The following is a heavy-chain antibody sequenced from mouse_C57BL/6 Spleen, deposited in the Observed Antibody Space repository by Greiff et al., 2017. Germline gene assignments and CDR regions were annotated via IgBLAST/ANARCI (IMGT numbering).Heavy chain of an antibody. CDR1: GFTFTDYY. V-gene: IGHV7-3*01. J-gene: IGHJ2*01. CDR2: IRNKANGYTT. Sequence: EVKLMESGGGLVPPGGSLSLSCAASGFTFTDYYMSWVRQPPGKALEWLGFIRNKANGYTTEYSASVKGRFTISRDNSQSILYLQMNALRAEDSATYYGARYRLLRYYFDYWGQGTTLTVSS. CDR3: ARYRLLRYYFDY. D-gene: IGHD1-1*01.